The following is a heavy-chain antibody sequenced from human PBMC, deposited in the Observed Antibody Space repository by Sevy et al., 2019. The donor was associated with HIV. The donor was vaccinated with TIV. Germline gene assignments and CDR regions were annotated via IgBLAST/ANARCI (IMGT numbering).Heavy chain of an antibody. V-gene: IGHV1-69*06. CDR2: IIPIFGTA. CDR1: GGTFSSYA. J-gene: IGHJ6*03. Sequence: ASVKVSCKASGGTFSSYAISWVRQAPGQGLEWMGGIIPIFGTANYAQMFQDRVTITADKSTSTAYMELSSLRSEDTAVYYCASGITIFGVVTKNYYYYMDVWGKGTTVTVSS. CDR3: ASGITIFGVVTKNYYYYMDV. D-gene: IGHD3-3*01.